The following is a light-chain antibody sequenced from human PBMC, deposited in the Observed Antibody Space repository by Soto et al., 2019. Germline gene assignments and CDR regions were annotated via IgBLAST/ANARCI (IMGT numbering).Light chain of an antibody. CDR3: ISYTGTGTSYV. Sequence: QSVLTQPASVSGSPGQSITISCSGTRSDIGSYNYVAWYQQFPGKTPKILIYGVSNRPSGVSSRFSGSKSGNTASLTISGLQAEDEADYYCISYTGTGTSYVFGSGIQVTVL. J-gene: IGLJ1*01. CDR1: RSDIGSYNY. CDR2: GVS. V-gene: IGLV2-14*01.